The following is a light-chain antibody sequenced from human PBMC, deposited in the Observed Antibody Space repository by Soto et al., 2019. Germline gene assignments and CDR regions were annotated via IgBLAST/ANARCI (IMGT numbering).Light chain of an antibody. V-gene: IGKV1-5*03. CDR3: QQYDSYPRT. CDR2: KAS. Sequence: DLQMPQSPSTLSASVGDRVTITCRASQSISSWLAWYQQKPGKAPNLLIYKASSLESGVPSRFNGSGSGTEFPLTISGLQPDDLAPYYCQQYDSYPRTFGQGTKVEIK. J-gene: IGKJ1*01. CDR1: QSISSW.